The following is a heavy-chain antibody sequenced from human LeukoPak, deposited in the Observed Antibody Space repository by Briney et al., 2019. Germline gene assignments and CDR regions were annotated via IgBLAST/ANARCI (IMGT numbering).Heavy chain of an antibody. J-gene: IGHJ3*02. CDR3: ANPGGIVVVPAANDAFDI. Sequence: GGSLRLSCAASGFTFSSYGMHWVRQAPGKGLEWVAFIRYDGSNKYYADSVKGRFTISRDNPKNTLYLQMNSLRAEDTAVYYCANPGGIVVVPAANDAFDIWGQGTMVTVSS. V-gene: IGHV3-30*02. CDR1: GFTFSSYG. D-gene: IGHD2-2*01. CDR2: IRYDGSNK.